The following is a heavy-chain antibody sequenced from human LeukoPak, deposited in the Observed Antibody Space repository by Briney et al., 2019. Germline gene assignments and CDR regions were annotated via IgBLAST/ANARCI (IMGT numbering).Heavy chain of an antibody. CDR1: GFTFSSYG. V-gene: IGHV3-30*02. CDR2: IRYDGSNK. J-gene: IGHJ3*02. CDR3: AKDWTGDCSSTSCYRDYAFDI. Sequence: GGSLRLSCAASGFTFSSYGMHWVRQAPGKGLEWVAFIRYDGSNKYYADSVKGRFTISRDNSKNTLYLQMNSLRAEDTAVYYCAKDWTGDCSSTSCYRDYAFDIWGQGTMVTVSS. D-gene: IGHD2-2*01.